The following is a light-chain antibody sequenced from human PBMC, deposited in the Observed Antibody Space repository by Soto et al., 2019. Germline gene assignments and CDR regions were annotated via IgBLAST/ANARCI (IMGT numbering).Light chain of an antibody. CDR2: EVS. CDR1: SNDVGGYNH. J-gene: IGLJ2*01. V-gene: IGLV2-14*01. CDR3: NSYRSTDTVV. Sequence: QSALTQPASVCVSPGQSITISRTGTSNDVGGYNHVSWYQQHPGKAPKLIIYEVSYRPSGVSNRFSGSKSGNTASLTISGLQPEDEADYYCNSYRSTDTVVFGGGTKLTVL.